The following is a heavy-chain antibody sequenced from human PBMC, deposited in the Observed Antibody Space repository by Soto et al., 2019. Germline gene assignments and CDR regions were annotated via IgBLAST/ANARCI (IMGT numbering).Heavy chain of an antibody. J-gene: IGHJ4*02. Sequence: QVHLQESGPGLVKPSETMSLTCTASGASIRNFYWNWVRQFPGKGLEWIGHIYNGERTNYNPYLKSRVPISVGTSTNPFSLQLSSVTVADTAVYYCAQTTGWPGFDYWGQGTLVAVSS. D-gene: IGHD6-19*01. V-gene: IGHV4-59*01. CDR1: GASIRNFY. CDR2: IYNGERT. CDR3: AQTTGWPGFDY.